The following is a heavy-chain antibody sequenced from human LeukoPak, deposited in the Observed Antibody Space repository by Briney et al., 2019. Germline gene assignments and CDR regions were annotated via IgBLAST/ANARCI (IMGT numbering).Heavy chain of an antibody. Sequence: NPSETLSLTCTVSGGSVSSADYYWSWIRHPPGKALEWIGYIYHTGSNNYKYSLKSRVTISLDTSKNRFSLKLSSVTAADTVVYYCAGDQRGYTDYWGQGTLVTVSS. CDR2: IYHTGSN. V-gene: IGHV4-61*08. J-gene: IGHJ4*02. CDR1: GGSVSSADYY. CDR3: AGDQRGYTDY. D-gene: IGHD5-18*01.